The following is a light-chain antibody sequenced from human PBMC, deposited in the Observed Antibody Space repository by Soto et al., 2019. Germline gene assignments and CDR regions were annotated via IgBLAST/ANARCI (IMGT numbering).Light chain of an antibody. Sequence: QSALTQPASVSGSPGQSITISCTGTSSDVGGYNYVSWYQQHPGKAPKLMIYDVSNRPSGVSNRFSGSKSGNTASLTISGLQAEDEDDYNCSSYTSSSTLVFVGGTKLTVL. CDR1: SSDVGGYNY. V-gene: IGLV2-14*01. CDR3: SSYTSSSTLV. J-gene: IGLJ2*01. CDR2: DVS.